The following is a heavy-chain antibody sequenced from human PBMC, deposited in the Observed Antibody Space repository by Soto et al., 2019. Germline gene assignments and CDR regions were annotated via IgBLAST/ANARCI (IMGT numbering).Heavy chain of an antibody. Sequence: SETLSLTCAVSGHSISSGYYWGWIRQPPGKGLEWIGSFYHSGSTYYNPSVKSRVTISVDTSKNQFSLKLSSVTAADTAVYYCARGEYYGSGNYFDYWGQGTLVTVS. D-gene: IGHD3-10*01. CDR2: FYHSGST. V-gene: IGHV4-38-2*01. CDR1: GHSISSGYY. CDR3: ARGEYYGSGNYFDY. J-gene: IGHJ4*02.